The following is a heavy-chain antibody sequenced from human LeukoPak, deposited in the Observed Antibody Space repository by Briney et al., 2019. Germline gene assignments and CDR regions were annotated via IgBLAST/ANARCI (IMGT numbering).Heavy chain of an antibody. Sequence: PGGSLRLSCAASGFTFSSYWVHWVRQAPGRGLVWVSRINTNGRTTTYADSVKGQFTISRDNAKNMLYLQMNSLRAEDTAVYYCARDHYGANSLDYWGQGILVTVSS. D-gene: IGHD4-23*01. CDR2: INTNGRTT. CDR3: ARDHYGANSLDY. V-gene: IGHV3-74*01. J-gene: IGHJ4*02. CDR1: GFTFSSYW.